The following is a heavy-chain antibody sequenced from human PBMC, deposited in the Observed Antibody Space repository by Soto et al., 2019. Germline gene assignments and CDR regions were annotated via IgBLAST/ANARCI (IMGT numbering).Heavy chain of an antibody. CDR2: VYYSGAT. CDR1: GASLNSAY. CDR3: ARVMGDWGTYYYYYGMDL. Sequence: PSETLSLTCSVSGASLNSAYWSWIRQPPGKGLEWIGYVYYSGATNYNPSLESRVSISPDTSKNQFSLRLSSVTAADTAVYYCARVMGDWGTYYYYYGMDLWGQGTTVTVSS. V-gene: IGHV4-59*01. D-gene: IGHD3-16*01. J-gene: IGHJ6*02.